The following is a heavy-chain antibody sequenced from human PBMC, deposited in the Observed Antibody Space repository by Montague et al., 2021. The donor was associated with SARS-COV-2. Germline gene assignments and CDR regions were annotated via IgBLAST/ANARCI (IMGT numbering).Heavy chain of an antibody. V-gene: IGHV4-61*02. CDR3: ARAPDVDTAMVIYYYGMDV. J-gene: IGHJ6*02. Sequence: TLSLTCTVSGGSISSGSYYWSWIRQPAGKGLEWIGRIYTSGSTNYNPSLKSRVTISVDTSKNQFSLKLSSVTAADTAVYYCARAPDVDTAMVIYYYGMDVWGQGTTDTVSS. D-gene: IGHD5-18*01. CDR1: GGSISSGSYY. CDR2: IYTSGST.